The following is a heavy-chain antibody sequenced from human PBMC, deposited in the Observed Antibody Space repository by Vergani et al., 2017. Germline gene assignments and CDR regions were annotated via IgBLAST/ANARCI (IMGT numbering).Heavy chain of an antibody. D-gene: IGHD2-15*01. CDR2: VYHSGRT. J-gene: IGHJ4*02. CDR3: VRDPWESGGPYSGC. Sequence: QVQLRESGPGLVKPSDTLSLNCSVSDYSMMTDTYWGWIRQSPGKSLEWLGSVYHSGRTYYSLSLKTRLTVSVDTSKSQFSLKLTSLTAADTAVYYCVRDPWESGGPYSGCWGRGTLVSVSS. CDR1: DYSMMTDTY. V-gene: IGHV4-38-2*02.